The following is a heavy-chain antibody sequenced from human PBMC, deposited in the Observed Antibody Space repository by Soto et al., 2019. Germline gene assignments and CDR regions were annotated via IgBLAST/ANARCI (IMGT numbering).Heavy chain of an antibody. CDR1: GGTLSSYA. V-gene: IGHV1-69*13. D-gene: IGHD1-26*01. J-gene: IGHJ6*02. CDR3: ASGALPPALYYYYGMDV. Sequence: ASVKVSCKASGGTLSSYAISWVRQAPGQGLEWMGGIIPIFGTANYAQKFQGRVTITADESTSTAYMELSSLRSEDTAVYYCASGALPPALYYYYGMDVWGQGTTVTVSS. CDR2: IIPIFGTA.